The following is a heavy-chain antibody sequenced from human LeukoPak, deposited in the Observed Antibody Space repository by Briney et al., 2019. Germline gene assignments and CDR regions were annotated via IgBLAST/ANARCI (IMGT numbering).Heavy chain of an antibody. CDR1: GFPFNNHA. Sequence: GKSLRLSCAASGFPFNNHAMQWLRQAPGKGLEWVALLWYDGSNKDYAESVRGRFTISRDNSQNTLYVQMDSLRVEDTAVYYCAIELLTVGRVKVGLYNWGQGTLVTVSS. CDR3: AIELLTVGRVKVGLYN. J-gene: IGHJ4*01. V-gene: IGHV3-33*01. CDR2: LWYDGSNK. D-gene: IGHD3-10*01.